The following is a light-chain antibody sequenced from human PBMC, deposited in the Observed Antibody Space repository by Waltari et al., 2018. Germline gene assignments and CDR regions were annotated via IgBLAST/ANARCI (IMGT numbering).Light chain of an antibody. CDR1: QSVLYSSNNKNC. V-gene: IGKV4-1*01. CDR2: WAS. CDR3: HQYYSSPWT. Sequence: DIVMTQSPDSLAVSLGERATINCKSSQSVLYSSNNKNCLAWYHQKPGQPPKLLIYWASTRESGVPDRFSGSGSGTEFTLTISSLQAEDVAVYYCHQYYSSPWTFGQGTKVEI. J-gene: IGKJ1*01.